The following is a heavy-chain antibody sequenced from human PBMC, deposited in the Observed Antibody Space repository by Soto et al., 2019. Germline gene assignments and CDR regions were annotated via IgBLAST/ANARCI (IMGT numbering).Heavy chain of an antibody. CDR2: IYYSGST. J-gene: IGHJ3*02. Sequence: SETLSLTCTVSGGSISTYYWSLILQPPGKGLEWIGYIYYSGSTNYNPSLKSRVSISVDTSKNQFSLKLSSVAAADTAVYYCARDVGLAGAAFDIWGQGTVVTVSS. D-gene: IGHD6-13*01. CDR1: GGSISTYY. V-gene: IGHV4-59*01. CDR3: ARDVGLAGAAFDI.